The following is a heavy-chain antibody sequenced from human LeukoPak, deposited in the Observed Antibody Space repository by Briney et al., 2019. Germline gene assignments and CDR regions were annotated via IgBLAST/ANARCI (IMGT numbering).Heavy chain of an antibody. CDR3: ARNYYDSSDYLGLHYFDY. CDR2: IYYSGST. V-gene: IGHV4-31*03. Sequence: PSQTLSLTCTVSGGSISSGGYYWSWIRQHPGKGLEWIGYIYYSGSTYYNPSLKSRVTISVDTSKNQFSLKLSSVTAADTAVYYCARNYYDSSDYLGLHYFDYWGQGTLVTVSS. CDR1: GGSISSGGYY. J-gene: IGHJ4*02. D-gene: IGHD3-22*01.